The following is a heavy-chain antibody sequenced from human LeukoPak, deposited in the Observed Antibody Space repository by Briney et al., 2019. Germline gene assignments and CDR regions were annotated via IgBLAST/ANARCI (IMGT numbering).Heavy chain of an antibody. D-gene: IGHD6-19*01. Sequence: GGSLRLSCAASGLTFSSYDMNWVRQAPGKGLEWVSYISSSGSTIYYADSVKGRFTISRDNAKNSLYLQMNSLRAEDTAVYYCARSVRGWYSFNQYNWFDPWRQGTLVTVSS. CDR3: ARSVRGWYSFNQYNWFDP. V-gene: IGHV3-48*03. CDR2: ISSSGSTI. J-gene: IGHJ5*02. CDR1: GLTFSSYD.